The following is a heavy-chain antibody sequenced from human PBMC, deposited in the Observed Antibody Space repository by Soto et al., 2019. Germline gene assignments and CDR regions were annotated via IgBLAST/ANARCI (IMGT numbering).Heavy chain of an antibody. D-gene: IGHD5-18*01. V-gene: IGHV1-69*13. CDR2: IIPIFGTA. Sequence: SVKVSCKASGGTFSSYAISWERQAPGQGLEWMGGIIPIFGTANYAQKFQGRVTITADESTSTAYMELSSLRSEDTAVYYCAREVMDTAVGGYFDYWGQGTLVTVSS. CDR1: GGTFSSYA. CDR3: AREVMDTAVGGYFDY. J-gene: IGHJ4*02.